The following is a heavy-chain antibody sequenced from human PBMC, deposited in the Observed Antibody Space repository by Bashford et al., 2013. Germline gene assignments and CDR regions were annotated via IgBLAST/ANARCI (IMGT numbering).Heavy chain of an antibody. CDR2: ISVHNGNT. J-gene: IGHJ3*02. V-gene: IGHV1-18*04. CDR1: GYTFSDYY. Sequence: ASVKVSCKASGYTFSDYYLHWVRQAPGQGLEWMGWISVHNGNTKYAQKLQGRVTMTTDTSTSTAYMEVRSLRSDDTAVYYCARNRAYSGSYFDALDIVGPRDSGHRLL. CDR3: ARNRAYSGSYFDALDI. D-gene: IGHD1-26*01.